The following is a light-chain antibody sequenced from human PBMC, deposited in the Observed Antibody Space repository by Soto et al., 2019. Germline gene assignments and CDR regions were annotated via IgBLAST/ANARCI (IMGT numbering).Light chain of an antibody. V-gene: IGLV2-14*01. CDR1: SSDVGAYNY. Sequence: QSALTQPASVSGSPGQSITISCTGTSSDVGAYNYVSWYQQHPGKAPKLMIWDVYNRPSGVSHRFSGSKSGNTASLTIFGLQAEDEADYYCSSYTTRSSYVFGTGTKVTVL. CDR3: SSYTTRSSYV. J-gene: IGLJ1*01. CDR2: DVY.